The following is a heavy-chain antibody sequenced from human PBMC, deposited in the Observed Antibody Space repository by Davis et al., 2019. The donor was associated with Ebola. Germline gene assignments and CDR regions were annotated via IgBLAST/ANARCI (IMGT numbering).Heavy chain of an antibody. D-gene: IGHD6-13*01. V-gene: IGHV4-31*03. Sequence: MPSETLSLTCTVSGDSIINSASYWTWIRQHPKKGLEYIGYIYYSGSTYYNPSLKSRVTISVDTSKSQFSLKLSSVTAADTAVYYCARDSSDRSSSWYFAENGFDIWGQGTMVTVSS. J-gene: IGHJ3*02. CDR3: ARDSSDRSSSWYFAENGFDI. CDR2: IYYSGST. CDR1: GDSIINSASY.